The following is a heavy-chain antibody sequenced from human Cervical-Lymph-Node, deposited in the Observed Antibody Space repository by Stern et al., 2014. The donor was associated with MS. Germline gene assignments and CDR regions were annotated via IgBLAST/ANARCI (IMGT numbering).Heavy chain of an antibody. V-gene: IGHV4-4*02. J-gene: IGHJ4*02. CDR3: ARSLSGTLDH. CDR1: GGSISRGYW. CDR2: IYQSGST. D-gene: IGHD6-13*01. Sequence: QVQLQESGPGLVKPSGTLSLTCAVSGGSISRGYWWNWVRQPPGKGLEWIGEIYQSGSTTYNPSLKSRLTISVDKSKNQFSLNLTSLTAADTAVYYCARSLSGTLDHWGQGTLVAVSS.